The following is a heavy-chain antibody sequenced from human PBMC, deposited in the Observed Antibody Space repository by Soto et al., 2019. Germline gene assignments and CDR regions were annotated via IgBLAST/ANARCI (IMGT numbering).Heavy chain of an antibody. CDR1: GVSISGSRYY. CDR2: IYYSGST. V-gene: IGHV4-39*01. Sequence: SETLSLTCTVSGVSISGSRYYWGWIRQPPGRGLEWIGNIYYSGSTYYTPALKSRVTLSVDTSKNQFSLNLNSVTAADTAVYYCARGGIPPSGYGIAYAMNVWGQGATVTVSS. J-gene: IGHJ6*02. D-gene: IGHD1-26*01. CDR3: ARGGIPPSGYGIAYAMNV.